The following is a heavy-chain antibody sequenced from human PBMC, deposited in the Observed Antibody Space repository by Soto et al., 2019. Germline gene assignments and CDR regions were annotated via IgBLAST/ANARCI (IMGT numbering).Heavy chain of an antibody. D-gene: IGHD6-19*01. V-gene: IGHV4-59*01. CDR3: ARRYGSVFDY. J-gene: IGHJ4*02. Sequence: SETLSLTCTVSGGSISSYYWSWIRQPPGKGLEWIGYIFYSGSTNYNPSLKSRVTISVDTSKNQFSLKLSSVTAADTAVYYCARRYGSVFDYWGQGSLVTVSS. CDR2: IFYSGST. CDR1: GGSISSYY.